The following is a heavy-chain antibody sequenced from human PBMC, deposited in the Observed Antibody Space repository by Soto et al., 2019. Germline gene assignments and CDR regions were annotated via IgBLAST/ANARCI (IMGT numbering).Heavy chain of an antibody. CDR2: ISGSGGST. J-gene: IGHJ3*02. Sequence: PGGSLRLSCAASGFTFSSYAMSWVRQAPGKGLEWVSAISGSGGSTYYADSVKGRFTISRDNSKNTLYLQMNSLRAEDTAVYYCXKRLTYYYGSGSYMADAFDIWGQGTMVTVSS. CDR1: GFTFSSYA. D-gene: IGHD3-10*01. CDR3: XKRLTYYYGSGSYMADAFDI. V-gene: IGHV3-23*01.